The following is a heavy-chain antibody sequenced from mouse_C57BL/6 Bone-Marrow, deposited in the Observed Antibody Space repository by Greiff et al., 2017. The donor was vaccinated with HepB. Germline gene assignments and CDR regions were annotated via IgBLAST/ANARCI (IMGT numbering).Heavy chain of an antibody. CDR2: ISYDGSN. CDR3: AGNYGSSYCWYFDV. CDR1: GYSITSGYY. D-gene: IGHD1-1*01. J-gene: IGHJ1*03. V-gene: IGHV3-6*01. Sequence: EVQLQQSGPGLVKPSQSLSLTCSVTGYSITSGYYWNWIRQFPGNKLEWMGYISYDGSNNYNPSLKNRISITRDTSKNQFFLKLNSVTTEDTATYYCAGNYGSSYCWYFDVWGTGTTVTVSS.